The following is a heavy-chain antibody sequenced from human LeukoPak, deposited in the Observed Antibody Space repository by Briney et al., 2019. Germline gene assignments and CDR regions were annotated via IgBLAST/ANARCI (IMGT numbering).Heavy chain of an antibody. J-gene: IGHJ4*02. CDR1: GFTFSSYS. CDR2: ISSSSSTI. CDR3: ARASSVMFDFWSGYSDY. Sequence: GSLRLSCAASGFTFSSYSMNWVRQAPGKGLEWVSYISSSSSTIYYADSVKGRFTISRDNAKNSLYLQMNGLRAEDTAVYYCARASSVMFDFWSGYSDYWGQGTLVTVSS. V-gene: IGHV3-48*01. D-gene: IGHD3-3*01.